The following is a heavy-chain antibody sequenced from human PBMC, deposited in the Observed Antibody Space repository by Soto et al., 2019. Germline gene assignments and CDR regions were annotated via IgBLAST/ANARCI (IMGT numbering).Heavy chain of an antibody. CDR2: VNPIVSMS. J-gene: IGHJ4*02. D-gene: IGHD3-10*01. CDR3: ASSYGSGYRAFDY. CDR1: GDTFNFYS. V-gene: IGHV1-69*02. Sequence: QVQLVQSGAEVKRPGSSVKVSCKASGDTFNFYSINWVRQAPGLGLEWMGRVNPIVSMSNYAQKFQGRVTMTTDQSTSTAYMELSSLSSEDTAIYYCASSYGSGYRAFDYWGQGALVTVSS.